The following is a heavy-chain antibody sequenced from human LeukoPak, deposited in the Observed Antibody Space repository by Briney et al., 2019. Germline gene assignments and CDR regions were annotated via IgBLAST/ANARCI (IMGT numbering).Heavy chain of an antibody. CDR1: GFTFSSYG. J-gene: IGHJ4*02. CDR2: IWYDGSNK. CDR3: ATSRSLDY. V-gene: IGHV3-33*03. Sequence: QPGRSLRLSCAASGFTFSSYGMPWVRQAPGKGLEWVAVIWYDGSNKYYADSVKGRFTISRDNAKNSLYLQMNSLRAEDTAVYYCATSRSLDYWGQGTLVTVSS.